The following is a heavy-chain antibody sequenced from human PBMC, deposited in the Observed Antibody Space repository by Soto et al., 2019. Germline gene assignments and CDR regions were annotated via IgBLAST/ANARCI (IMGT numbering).Heavy chain of an antibody. CDR2: IYYSGST. V-gene: IGHV4-39*01. CDR3: ARQTDSYYTFDAFDI. D-gene: IGHD3-22*01. J-gene: IGHJ3*02. Sequence: PSETLSLTCTVSGGSISGYYWDWIRQPPGKGLEWIGNIYYSGSTNYNPSLESRVTISVDTSKNQFSLKLSSVTAADTAVYYCARQTDSYYTFDAFDIWGQGTMVTVSS. CDR1: GGSISGYY.